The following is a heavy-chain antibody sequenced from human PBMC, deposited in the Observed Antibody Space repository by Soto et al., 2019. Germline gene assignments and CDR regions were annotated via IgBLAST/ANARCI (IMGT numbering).Heavy chain of an antibody. CDR1: GFTFNNYA. J-gene: IGHJ4*02. CDR3: AKNLDFYASGSPIDF. V-gene: IGHV3-23*01. CDR2: ISGSGGSV. Sequence: QLLESGGGLVQPGGSLRLSCAASGFTFNNYAMSWVRQAPGKGLEWVLSISGSGGSVHYADAVKGRFAISRDNSKNTLYLRMNSLRAEDTAIYYCAKNLDFYASGSPIDFWGQGTLVTVSS. D-gene: IGHD3-10*01.